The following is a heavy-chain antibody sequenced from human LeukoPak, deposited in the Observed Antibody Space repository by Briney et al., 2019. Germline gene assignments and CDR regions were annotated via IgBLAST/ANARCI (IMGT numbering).Heavy chain of an antibody. Sequence: ASVQVSCKASGGTFSSYAISWVRQAPGQGLEWMGGIIPIFGTANYAQKFQGRVTITTDESTSTAYMELSSLRSEDTAVYYCARGPYYYDSSGYYFDYWSQGTLVTVSS. CDR2: IIPIFGTA. CDR1: GGTFSSYA. D-gene: IGHD3-22*01. V-gene: IGHV1-69*05. J-gene: IGHJ4*02. CDR3: ARGPYYYDSSGYYFDY.